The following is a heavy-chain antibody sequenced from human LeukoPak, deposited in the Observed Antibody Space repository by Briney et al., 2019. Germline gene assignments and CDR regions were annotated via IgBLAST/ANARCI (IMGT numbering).Heavy chain of an antibody. J-gene: IGHJ4*02. CDR1: GFTVSSNY. D-gene: IGHD1-26*01. V-gene: IGHV3-53*01. Sequence: GGSLRLSCAASGFTVSSNYMSWVRQAPGKGLEWVAVIYSGSSTYYADSVKGRFTISRDNSKNTLYLQMNSLRVEDTAVYYCAKAVSTLIVGASNFDYWGQGTLVTVSS. CDR2: IYSGSST. CDR3: AKAVSTLIVGASNFDY.